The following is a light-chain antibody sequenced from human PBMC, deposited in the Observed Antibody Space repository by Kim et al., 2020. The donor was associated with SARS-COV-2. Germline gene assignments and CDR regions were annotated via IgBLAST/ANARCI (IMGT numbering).Light chain of an antibody. V-gene: IGKV3-20*01. Sequence: EIVLTQSPGTLSLSPGERATLSCRASQSVSSGYLAWHQWKPGQAPRLLIYGASIRATGIPDRFSGSGSGTDFTLTISRLEPEDFAVYYCQQYCHLITFGQGTRLEIK. CDR3: QQYCHLIT. CDR1: QSVSSGY. CDR2: GAS. J-gene: IGKJ5*01.